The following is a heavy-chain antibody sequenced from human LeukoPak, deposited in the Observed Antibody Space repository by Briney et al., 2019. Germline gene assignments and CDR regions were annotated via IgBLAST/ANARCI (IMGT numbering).Heavy chain of an antibody. CDR2: IYTSGST. V-gene: IGHV4-4*07. D-gene: IGHD2-21*02. Sequence: SETPSLTCTVSGGSISSYYWSWIRQPAGKGLEWIGRIYTSGSTNYNPSLKSRVTMSVDTSKNQFSLKLSSVTAADTAVYYCARDGDPNYYYYGMDVWGQGTTVTVSS. CDR1: GGSISSYY. CDR3: ARDGDPNYYYYGMDV. J-gene: IGHJ6*02.